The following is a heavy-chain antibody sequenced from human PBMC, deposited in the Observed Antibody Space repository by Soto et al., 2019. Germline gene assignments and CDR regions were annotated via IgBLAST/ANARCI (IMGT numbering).Heavy chain of an antibody. CDR3: ARLSDHYDILTGPDYYYSGMDV. J-gene: IGHJ6*02. V-gene: IGHV5-51*01. CDR2: IYPGDSRT. CDR1: GYSFTNYW. Sequence: PGESLKISCQGSGYSFTNYWIAWVRQMPGKGLEWMGIIYPGDSRTTYSPSFRGQVTISADRTINTAYLQWSSLKASDSAMYYCARLSDHYDILTGPDYYYSGMDVWGQGTTVTVSS. D-gene: IGHD3-9*01.